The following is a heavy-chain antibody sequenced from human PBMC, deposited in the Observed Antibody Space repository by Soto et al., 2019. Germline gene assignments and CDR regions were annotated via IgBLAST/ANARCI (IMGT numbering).Heavy chain of an antibody. CDR2: MNPNSGNT. Sequence: QVQLVQSGAEVKKPGASVKVSCKASGYTFTSYDINWVRQATGQGVEYLGWMNPNSGNTGYVKKFQGRVTMTRDTSMSTAYMELSSLRSEDTAVYYCARGIKDGDYSRWFDPWGPGTLVTVSS. D-gene: IGHD4-17*01. V-gene: IGHV1-8*01. CDR1: GYTFTSYD. CDR3: ARGIKDGDYSRWFDP. J-gene: IGHJ5*02.